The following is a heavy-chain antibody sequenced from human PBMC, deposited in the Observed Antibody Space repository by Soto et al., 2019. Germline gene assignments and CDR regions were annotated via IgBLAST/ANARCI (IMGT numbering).Heavy chain of an antibody. V-gene: IGHV3-23*01. CDR1: GFTLISYA. D-gene: IGHD3-16*01. J-gene: IGHJ4*02. CDR3: AKAPGGAMGPLDF. Sequence: EVQLLESGGDLVQPGGSLRLSCAASGFTLISYAMTWVRQAPGKGLEWVSAVSGSGGRTYYADSVKGRFTISRDNSKNTLYLEMNSLRAEDTAVYYCAKAPGGAMGPLDFWGQGTLVTVSS. CDR2: VSGSGGRT.